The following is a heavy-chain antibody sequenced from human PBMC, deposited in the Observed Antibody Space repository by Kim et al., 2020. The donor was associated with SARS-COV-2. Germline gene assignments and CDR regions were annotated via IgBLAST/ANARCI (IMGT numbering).Heavy chain of an antibody. CDR2: ISSSDTI. D-gene: IGHD2-8*01. J-gene: IGHJ3*01. CDR1: GFTFSSYS. V-gene: IGHV3-48*02. Sequence: GGSLRLSCVGSGFTFSSYSLNWVRQAPGLGPEWLSYISSSDTINYADSVKGRFTISIDNAKNSLYLQMNSLRDEDTTVDYCARDVSNSDAHDAFEYWGKGKIVIVSS. CDR3: ARDVSNSDAHDAFEY.